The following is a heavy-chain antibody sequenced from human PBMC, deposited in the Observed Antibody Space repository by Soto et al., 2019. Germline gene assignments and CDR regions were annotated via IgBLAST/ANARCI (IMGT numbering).Heavy chain of an antibody. V-gene: IGHV3-11*06. CDR1: GFTFSDYY. J-gene: IGHJ6*02. CDR3: ARLGYCSGGSCTYYYYGMDV. CDR2: ISSSSSYT. D-gene: IGHD2-15*01. Sequence: GGSLRLSCAASGFTFSDYYMSWIRQAPGKGLEWVSYISSSSSYTNYADSVKGRFTISRDNAKNSLYLQMNSLRAEDTAVYYCARLGYCSGGSCTYYYYGMDVWGQGTTVTVSS.